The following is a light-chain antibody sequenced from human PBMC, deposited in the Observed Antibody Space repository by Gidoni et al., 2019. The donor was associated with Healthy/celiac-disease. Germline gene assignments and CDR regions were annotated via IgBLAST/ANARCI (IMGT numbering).Light chain of an antibody. Sequence: QSALTQPASVSGSPGQSITISCTGTSSDVGGYNYVSWYQQNPGKAPKLMIYDVSNRPSGVSNRFSGSKSGNTASLTISGLQAEDEADYYCSSYTSSSTLEVFGTGTKVTVL. CDR2: DVS. J-gene: IGLJ1*01. CDR3: SSYTSSSTLEV. V-gene: IGLV2-14*01. CDR1: SSDVGGYNY.